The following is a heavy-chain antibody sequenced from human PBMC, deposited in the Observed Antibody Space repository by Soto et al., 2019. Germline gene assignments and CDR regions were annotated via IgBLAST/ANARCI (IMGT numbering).Heavy chain of an antibody. J-gene: IGHJ3*02. Sequence: QVQLQQWGAGLLKPSETLSLTCAVYGGSFSGYYWSWIRQPPGKGLEWIGEINHSGSTNYNPSLKSRVTIAVDTSKNQFSLKLSSVTAADTAVYYCARGVGQYYCSGGSCYPDAFDIWGQGTMVTVSS. CDR2: INHSGST. V-gene: IGHV4-34*01. CDR3: ARGVGQYYCSGGSCYPDAFDI. CDR1: GGSFSGYY. D-gene: IGHD2-15*01.